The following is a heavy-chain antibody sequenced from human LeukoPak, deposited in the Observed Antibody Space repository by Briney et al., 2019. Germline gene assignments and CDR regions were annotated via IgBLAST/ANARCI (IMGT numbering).Heavy chain of an antibody. CDR3: ASLPCSGGSCDYYYGMDV. J-gene: IGHJ6*02. CDR1: GFTFSIYG. D-gene: IGHD2-15*01. CDR2: IQYDESNK. Sequence: GGSLRLSCTASGFTFSIYGMHWVRQAPGKGLEWVAFIQYDESNKYYADSVKGRFTISRDNSKNTLHLQMNSLRAEDTAVYYCASLPCSGGSCDYYYGMDVWGQGTTVTVSS. V-gene: IGHV3-30*02.